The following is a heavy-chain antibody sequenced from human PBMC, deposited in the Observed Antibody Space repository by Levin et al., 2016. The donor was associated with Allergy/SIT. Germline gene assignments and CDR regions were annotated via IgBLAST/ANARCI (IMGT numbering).Heavy chain of an antibody. J-gene: IGHJ4*02. V-gene: IGHV3-30*18. D-gene: IGHD3-22*01. CDR3: AKEESSGSYRTADY. CDR2: FSYDGSYT. Sequence: GESLKISCAASGFTFSSYGMHWVRQAPGKRLEWLAVFSYDGSYTYYADSVKGRFTISRDNSRNTLYLQMNSLRSEDTAVYYCAKEESSGSYRTADYWGQGTLVTVSS. CDR1: GFTFSSYG.